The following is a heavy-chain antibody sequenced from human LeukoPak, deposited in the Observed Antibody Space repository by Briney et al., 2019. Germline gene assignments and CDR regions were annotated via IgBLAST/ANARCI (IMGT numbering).Heavy chain of an antibody. V-gene: IGHV3-21*01. J-gene: IGHJ6*03. Sequence: PGGSLRLSCAASGFTFSNHGMNWVRQAPGKGLEWVSGISPSGDIRYYADSVKGGFTFSRDNAKSSLYLQMNSLRAEHTAVYYCARDPYSGSYGADYYYYMDGWGKGTTVTISS. D-gene: IGHD1-26*01. CDR2: ISPSGDIR. CDR3: ARDPYSGSYGADYYYYMDG. CDR1: GFTFSNHG.